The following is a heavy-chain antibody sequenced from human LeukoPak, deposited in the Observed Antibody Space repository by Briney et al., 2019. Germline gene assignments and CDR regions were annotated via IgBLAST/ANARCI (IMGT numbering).Heavy chain of an antibody. CDR1: GFTFSRHW. Sequence: GSLRLPCAASGFTFSRHWMSWVRQAPGKGLEWIGYIYHSGNTYFNPSLRSRVTISVDRSKNQFSLKLSSVTAADTAVYYCARIPCSIVSCWGQGTLVTVSS. V-gene: IGHV4-4*02. CDR2: IYHSGNT. J-gene: IGHJ4*02. D-gene: IGHD2-21*01. CDR3: ARIPCSIVSC.